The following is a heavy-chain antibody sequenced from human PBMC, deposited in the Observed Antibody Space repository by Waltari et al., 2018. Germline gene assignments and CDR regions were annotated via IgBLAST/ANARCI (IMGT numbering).Heavy chain of an antibody. CDR3: ARDGGNQQQLARYYYYYYMDV. D-gene: IGHD6-13*01. CDR1: GFTFNSYA. J-gene: IGHJ6*03. Sequence: QVQLVESGGGVVQPGRSLRLSCAASGFTFNSYAMYWVRQAPGKGLEWVAVISYDGSNKIYTDSVKGRFTISRDNSNNTLYLQMNSLRAEDTAVYYCARDGGNQQQLARYYYYYYMDVWGKGTTVTISS. V-gene: IGHV3-30*04. CDR2: ISYDGSNK.